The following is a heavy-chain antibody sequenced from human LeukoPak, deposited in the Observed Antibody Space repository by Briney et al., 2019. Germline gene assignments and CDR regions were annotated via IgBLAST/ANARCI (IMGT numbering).Heavy chain of an antibody. V-gene: IGHV3-53*01. Sequence: GGSLRLSCAASGFTVSSNYMSWVRQAPGKGLEWVSVIYSGGITYYADSVKGRFTNSRDNSKNTLYLQMNSLRAEDTAVYYCAKEGRDVKNARYGMDVWGQGTTVTVSS. CDR3: AKEGRDVKNARYGMDV. CDR1: GFTVSSNY. D-gene: IGHD5-24*01. CDR2: IYSGGIT. J-gene: IGHJ6*02.